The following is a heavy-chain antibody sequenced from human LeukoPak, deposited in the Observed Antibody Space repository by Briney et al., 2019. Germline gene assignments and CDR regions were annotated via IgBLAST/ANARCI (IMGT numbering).Heavy chain of an antibody. CDR2: IIPIFGKA. D-gene: IGHD1-26*01. V-gene: IGHV1-69*06. Sequence: SVKVSCKASGYTFTSYDINWVRQATGQGLEWMGGIIPIFGKATYAQKFQGRVTITADKSTTTAYLELSSLRSEDTAVFYCTRQSGSYRIFDYWGQGTLVTVSS. CDR3: TRQSGSYRIFDY. CDR1: GYTFTSYD. J-gene: IGHJ4*02.